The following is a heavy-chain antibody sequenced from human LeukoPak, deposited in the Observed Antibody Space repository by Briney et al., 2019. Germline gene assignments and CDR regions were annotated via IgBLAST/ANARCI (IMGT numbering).Heavy chain of an antibody. CDR1: GFTFSSHW. CDR3: TRVSGAYDVSDY. J-gene: IGHJ4*02. V-gene: IGHV3-7*03. CDR2: IREDGSLQ. Sequence: GGSLRLSCAASGFTFSSHWMSWVRQAPGKGLEWFANIREDGSLQYYVESVEGRFTISRENARKSVFLQMNTLRVDDTAVYYCTRVSGAYDVSDYWGQGALVTVSS. D-gene: IGHD3-3*01.